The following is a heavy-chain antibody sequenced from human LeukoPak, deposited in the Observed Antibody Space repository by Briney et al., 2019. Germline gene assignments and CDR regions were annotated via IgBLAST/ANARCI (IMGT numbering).Heavy chain of an antibody. CDR2: IYPGDPDT. Sequence: GESLKISCKGSGYSFTSYWIGWVRQMPGKGLEWMGIIYPGDPDTRYSPSFQGQVTISADKSISTAYLQWSSLKASDTAMYYCARMDCSGGSCYGTIDYWGQGTLVTVSS. D-gene: IGHD2-15*01. J-gene: IGHJ4*02. CDR3: ARMDCSGGSCYGTIDY. V-gene: IGHV5-51*01. CDR1: GYSFTSYW.